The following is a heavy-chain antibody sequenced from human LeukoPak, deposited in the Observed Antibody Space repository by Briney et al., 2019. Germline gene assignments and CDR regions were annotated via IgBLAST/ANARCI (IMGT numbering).Heavy chain of an antibody. CDR1: GGTFSSYA. CDR2: IIPILGIA. CDR3: ARAPGIGSGSYYSD. D-gene: IGHD3-10*01. Sequence: SVKVSCKASGGTFSSYAIGWVRQAPGQGLEWMGRIIPILGIANYAQKFQGRVTITADKSTSTAYMELSSLRSEDTAVYYCARAPGIGSGSYYSDWGQGTLVTVSS. J-gene: IGHJ4*02. V-gene: IGHV1-69*04.